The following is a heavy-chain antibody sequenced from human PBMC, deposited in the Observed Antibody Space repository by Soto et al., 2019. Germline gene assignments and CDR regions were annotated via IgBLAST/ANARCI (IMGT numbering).Heavy chain of an antibody. CDR2: IYHSGST. CDR3: ARAAYRIYYYDSSGYYYDD. CDR1: GGSISSSNW. D-gene: IGHD3-22*01. V-gene: IGHV4-4*02. Sequence: PSETLSLTCAVSGGSISSSNWWSWVRQPPGKGLEWIGEIYHSGSTTYNPSLKSRVTMSLDKSKNQFSLRLTSVTAADTAVYYCARAAYRIYYYDSSGYYYDDCAQGTLVTVSS. J-gene: IGHJ4*02.